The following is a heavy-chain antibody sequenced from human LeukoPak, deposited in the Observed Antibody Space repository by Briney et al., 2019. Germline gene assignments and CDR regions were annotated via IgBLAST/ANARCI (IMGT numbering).Heavy chain of an antibody. D-gene: IGHD4/OR15-4a*01. V-gene: IGHV4-4*07. Sequence: PSETLSLTCIVSGGSLSSYYWSWIRQPSGKGLEWIGRIFSGGSTNYNPSLKSRVTMSVDKSKNQFSLKLRSVTAADTAMYYCATFTNYGKGWFDPWGQGTLVTVSS. J-gene: IGHJ5*02. CDR1: GGSLSSYY. CDR3: ATFTNYGKGWFDP. CDR2: IFSGGST.